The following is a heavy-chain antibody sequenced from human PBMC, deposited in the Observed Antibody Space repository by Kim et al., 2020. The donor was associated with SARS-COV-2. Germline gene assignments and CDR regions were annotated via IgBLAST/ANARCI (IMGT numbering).Heavy chain of an antibody. D-gene: IGHD6-19*01. V-gene: IGHV4-59*01. Sequence: SETLSLTCTVSGGSISSYYWSWIRQPPGKGLEWIGYIYYSGSTNYNPSLQSRVTISVDTSKNQFSLTLSSVTAADTAVYYCASLEYSSGPASHAQDYY. CDR3: ASLEYSSGPASHAQDYY. CDR2: IYYSGST. J-gene: IGHJ6*01. CDR1: GGSISSYY.